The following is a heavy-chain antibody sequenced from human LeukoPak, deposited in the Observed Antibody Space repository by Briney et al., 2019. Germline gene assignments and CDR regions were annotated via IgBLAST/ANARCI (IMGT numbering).Heavy chain of an antibody. Sequence: PGGSLRLSCAASGFTFSSYAMSWVRQAPGKGLEWVSTITGNAGSTFYADSVKGRFTISRDNSKNTAYLQMNSLRAEDTAVYYCAKGPALAGTFYFDCWGQGTLVTVSS. D-gene: IGHD6-19*01. J-gene: IGHJ4*02. CDR3: AKGPALAGTFYFDC. CDR2: ITGNAGST. V-gene: IGHV3-23*01. CDR1: GFTFSSYA.